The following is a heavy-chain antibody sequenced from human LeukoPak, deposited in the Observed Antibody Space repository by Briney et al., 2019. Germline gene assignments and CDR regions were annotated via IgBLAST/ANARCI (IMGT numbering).Heavy chain of an antibody. D-gene: IGHD3-22*01. CDR1: GFTFSSYA. CDR3: AKLEEYYDSCFDY. Sequence: GGSLRLSCAASGFTFSSYAMSWVRQAPEKGLEGVSAISGSGGSTYYADSVKGRFTISRDNSKNTLYLQMNILTAEDTAVCYCAKLEEYYDSCFDYWGQGTLVTVSS. V-gene: IGHV3-23*01. J-gene: IGHJ4*02. CDR2: ISGSGGST.